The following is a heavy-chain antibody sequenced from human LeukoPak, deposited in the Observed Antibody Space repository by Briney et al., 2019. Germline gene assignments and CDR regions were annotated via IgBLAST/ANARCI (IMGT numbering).Heavy chain of an antibody. V-gene: IGHV3-7*05. CDR1: GFTFSSYW. CDR2: IKQDGSEK. J-gene: IGHJ3*02. Sequence: GGSLRLSCAASGFTFSSYWMNWVRQAPGKGLEWVANIKQDGSEKYYVDSLKGRFTISRDNAKNSLFLQMNSLRAEDTAVYYCVRDQGAFDMWGQGTMVTVSS. CDR3: VRDQGAFDM.